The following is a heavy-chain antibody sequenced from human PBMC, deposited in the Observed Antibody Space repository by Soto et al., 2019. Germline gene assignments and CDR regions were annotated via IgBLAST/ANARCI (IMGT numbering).Heavy chain of an antibody. CDR3: ARANWRKSYGFDH. CDR2: VYYGST. J-gene: IGHJ5*02. Sequence: PSETLSLTCTVSGGSISSYYWSWIRQPPGKGLEWIGYVYYGSTYYNPSLKSRVTISVDTSKNQFSLRLSSVTAADTAVYYCARANWRKSYGFDHWGQGTLVTVSS. V-gene: IGHV4-59*01. CDR1: GGSISSYY. D-gene: IGHD3-3*01.